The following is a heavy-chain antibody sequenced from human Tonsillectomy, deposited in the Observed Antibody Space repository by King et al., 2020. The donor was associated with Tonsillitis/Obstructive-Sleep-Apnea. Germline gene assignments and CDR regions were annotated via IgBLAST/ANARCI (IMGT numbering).Heavy chain of an antibody. Sequence: VQLVESGGGLVKPGGSLRLSCAASGFTFSNAWMNWVRQAPGKGLEWVGRIKSKTDGGTTDYAAPVKGRFTISRDDSKNTLYLQMNSLKTEDTAVYYCTTEEEGDTAMVANYWGQGTLVTVSS. CDR2: IKSKTDGGTT. CDR3: TTEEEGDTAMVANY. V-gene: IGHV3-15*07. D-gene: IGHD5-18*01. J-gene: IGHJ4*02. CDR1: GFTFSNAW.